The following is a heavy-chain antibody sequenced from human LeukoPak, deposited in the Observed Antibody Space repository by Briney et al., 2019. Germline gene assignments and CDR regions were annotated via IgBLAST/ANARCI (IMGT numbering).Heavy chain of an antibody. CDR3: ARQRGYYSTLKGTKEFDL. D-gene: IGHD3-3*01. J-gene: IGHJ4*02. V-gene: IGHV3-20*04. CDR1: GFIFDDYG. Sequence: PGGSLRLSCAASGFIFDDYGMSWVRQVPGKGLEWVSGLNWSGGTSGYADSVKGRFTISRDNAKNSPYLQMNSLRAGDTAFYYCARQRGYYSTLKGTKEFDLWGQGTLVTVSS. CDR2: LNWSGGTS.